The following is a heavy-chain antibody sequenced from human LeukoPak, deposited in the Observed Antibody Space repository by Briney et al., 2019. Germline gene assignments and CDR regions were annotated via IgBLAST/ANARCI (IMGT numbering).Heavy chain of an antibody. D-gene: IGHD7-27*01. J-gene: IGHJ5*02. CDR3: ASSALGRADWLDP. Sequence: SGGSLRPSCAASGFIFSSYGMDWVRQAPGKGLEWVAFIRYDGEKQHYVDSVKGRFTISRDNSKDTLYLQMNDVRPEDTAVYYCASSALGRADWLDPWGLGTPVTVSS. V-gene: IGHV3-30*02. CDR2: IRYDGEKQ. CDR1: GFIFSSYG.